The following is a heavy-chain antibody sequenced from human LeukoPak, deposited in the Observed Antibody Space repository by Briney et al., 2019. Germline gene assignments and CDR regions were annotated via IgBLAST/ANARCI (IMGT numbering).Heavy chain of an antibody. V-gene: IGHV1-3*01. Sequence: ASVKVSCKASGYTFTSYAMHWVRQAPGQRLEWMGWINAGNDNTKYSQKFQGRVTITRDTTASTAYMELSSLRSEDTAVYYCARDLGYCTGGTCYPNWFDPWGQGTLVTVSS. CDR1: GYTFTSYA. CDR2: INAGNDNT. J-gene: IGHJ5*02. D-gene: IGHD2-15*01. CDR3: ARDLGYCTGGTCYPNWFDP.